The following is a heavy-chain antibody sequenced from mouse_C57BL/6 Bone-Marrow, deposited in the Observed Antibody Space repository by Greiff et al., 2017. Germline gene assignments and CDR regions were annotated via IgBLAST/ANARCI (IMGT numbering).Heavy chain of an antibody. J-gene: IGHJ2*01. CDR1: GYTFTSYW. D-gene: IGHD2-3*01. CDR3: ARLVRWSNAGGYFDY. V-gene: IGHV1-50*01. CDR2: IDPSDSYT. Sequence: VQLQQPGAELVKPGASVKLSCKASGYTFTSYWMQWVKQRPGQGLEWIGEIDPSDSYTNYNQKFKGKATLTVDTSSSTAYMQLSSLTSEDSAVYYCARLVRWSNAGGYFDYWGQGTTLTVSS.